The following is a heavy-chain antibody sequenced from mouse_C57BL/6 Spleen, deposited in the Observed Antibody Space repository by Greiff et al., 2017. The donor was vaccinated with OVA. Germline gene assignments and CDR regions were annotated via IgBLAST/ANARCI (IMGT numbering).Heavy chain of an antibody. CDR3: AREGLTAQATYYFDY. D-gene: IGHD3-2*02. CDR1: GYTFTSYT. Sequence: QVQLQQSGAELARPGASVKMSCKASGYTFTSYTMHWVNQRPGQGLEWIGYINPSSGYTKYNQKFKDKATLTADKSSSTAYMQLSSLTSEDSAVYYCAREGLTAQATYYFDYWGQGTTLTVSS. J-gene: IGHJ2*01. V-gene: IGHV1-4*01. CDR2: INPSSGYT.